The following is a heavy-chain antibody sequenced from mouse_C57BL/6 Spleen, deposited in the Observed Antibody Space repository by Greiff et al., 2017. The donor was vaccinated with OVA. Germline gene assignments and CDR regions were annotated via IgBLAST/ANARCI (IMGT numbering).Heavy chain of an antibody. J-gene: IGHJ2*01. V-gene: IGHV1-64*01. Sequence: VQLQQPGAELVKPGASVKLSCKASGYTFTSYWMHWVKQRPGQGLEWIGMIHPNSGSTNYNEKFKSKATLTVDKSSSTAYMQLSSLTSEDSAVYYCARASLTTVVPYFDYWGQGTTLTVSS. CDR1: GYTFTSYW. CDR3: ARASLTTVVPYFDY. D-gene: IGHD1-1*01. CDR2: IHPNSGST.